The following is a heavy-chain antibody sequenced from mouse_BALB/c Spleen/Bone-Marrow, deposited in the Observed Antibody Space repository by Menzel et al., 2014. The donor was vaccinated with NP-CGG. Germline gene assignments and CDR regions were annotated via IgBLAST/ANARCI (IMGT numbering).Heavy chain of an antibody. CDR2: ISGGGSYT. CDR3: ATITTVAY. CDR1: GFTISSYG. J-gene: IGHJ3*01. Sequence: DVKLVESGGGLVKPGGSLKLSCAVSGFTISSYGMSWGRQTPEKRLEWVATISGGGSYTYYPDSVKGRFTISRDNAKNNLYLQMSSLRSEDSALYYCATITTVAYWGQGTLVTVSA. D-gene: IGHD1-1*01. V-gene: IGHV5-9-2*01.